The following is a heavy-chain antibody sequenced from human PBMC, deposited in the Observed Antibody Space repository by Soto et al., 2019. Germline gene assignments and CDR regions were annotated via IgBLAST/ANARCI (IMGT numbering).Heavy chain of an antibody. D-gene: IGHD6-6*01. Sequence: HLGGSLRLSCAASGFTFSSYAMSWFRQAPGKGLEWVSAISGSGGSTYYADSVKGRFTISRDNSKNTLYLQMNSLRAEDTAVYYCAKLLAARAYCFDYWGQGTLVTVSS. CDR3: AKLLAARAYCFDY. V-gene: IGHV3-23*01. J-gene: IGHJ4*02. CDR1: GFTFSSYA. CDR2: ISGSGGST.